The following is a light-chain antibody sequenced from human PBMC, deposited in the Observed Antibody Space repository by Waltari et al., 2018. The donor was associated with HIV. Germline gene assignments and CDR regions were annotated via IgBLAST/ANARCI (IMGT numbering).Light chain of an antibody. Sequence: QSALTQPASVSGSPGQSITISCTGTRSDLGSYNLVSWYQQHPGRTPKHLIYEVLTRPSGGSNRFAGSKSGSTASLTISGLQAEDEADYYCSSYAGRNIWLFGGGTKLTV. CDR1: RSDLGSYNL. V-gene: IGLV2-23*02. CDR3: SSYAGRNIWL. CDR2: EVL. J-gene: IGLJ3*02.